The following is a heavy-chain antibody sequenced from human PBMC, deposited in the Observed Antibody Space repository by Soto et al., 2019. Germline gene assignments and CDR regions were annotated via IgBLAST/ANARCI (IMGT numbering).Heavy chain of an antibody. V-gene: IGHV3-48*03. Sequence: VQLLDSGGGLVQPGGSLRLSCAASGFTFSSYEMNWVRQAPGKGLEWVSYISSSGSTIYYADSVKGRFTISRDNAKNSLYLQMNSLRAEDTAVYYCASRRPYTMIVPKGAFDIWGQGTMVTVSS. CDR2: ISSSGSTI. CDR1: GFTFSSYE. CDR3: ASRRPYTMIVPKGAFDI. D-gene: IGHD3-22*01. J-gene: IGHJ3*02.